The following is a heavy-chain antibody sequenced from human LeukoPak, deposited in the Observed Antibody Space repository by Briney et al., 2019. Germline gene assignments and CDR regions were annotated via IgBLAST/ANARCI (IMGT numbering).Heavy chain of an antibody. D-gene: IGHD2-21*02. CDR2: ISSYGGST. V-gene: IGHV3-23*01. Sequence: GGSLRLSCAASGFTFSDYAMSWVRQAPGKGLDLVSTISSYGGSTYYADSVKGRFTISRDNSKNTLYLQMNSLRAEDTAVYFCAKDSPSVTATPHDYWGQGALVTVSS. CDR3: AKDSPSVTATPHDY. J-gene: IGHJ4*02. CDR1: GFTFSDYA.